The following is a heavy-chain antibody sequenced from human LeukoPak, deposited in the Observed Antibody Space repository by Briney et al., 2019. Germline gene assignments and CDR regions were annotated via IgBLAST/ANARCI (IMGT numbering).Heavy chain of an antibody. Sequence: HSGRSPRLSCAASGFMFSDYGMHWVRQAPGKGLEWVAAIWYDGSNIFYADSVKGRFTISRDNSKNALYLQMNSLRAEDTADYYCAKEGDRGEALYYYYMDVWGNGTTVTVSS. CDR3: AKEGDRGEALYYYYMDV. CDR1: GFMFSDYG. D-gene: IGHD3-10*01. CDR2: IWYDGSNI. J-gene: IGHJ6*03. V-gene: IGHV3-33*06.